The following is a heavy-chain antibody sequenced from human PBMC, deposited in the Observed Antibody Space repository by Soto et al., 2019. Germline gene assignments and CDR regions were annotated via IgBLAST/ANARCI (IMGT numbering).Heavy chain of an antibody. D-gene: IGHD6-25*01. CDR3: ARPHGGSSGWDNWFDP. Sequence: SETLSLTCTFSGGSISSYYCIWTRQPPGKGLEWIGEIHPSGSTYYNPSLKTRVTMSLDTSKNQFSLKLSSVTAADTAVYYCARPHGGSSGWDNWFDPWGQGTLVTVSS. CDR2: IHPSGST. CDR1: GGSISSYY. V-gene: IGHV4-34*01. J-gene: IGHJ5*02.